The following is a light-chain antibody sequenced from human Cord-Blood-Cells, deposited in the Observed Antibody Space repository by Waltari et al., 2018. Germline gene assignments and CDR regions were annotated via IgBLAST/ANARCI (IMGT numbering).Light chain of an antibody. CDR3: QQYYSTRT. CDR2: WAS. Sequence: DIVMTQSPDSLAVSMGERATINCKSSQSVLYSSNNKNYLAWYQQKPGQPPKLLIYWASTRECGVPDRFSGSGSGTDFTLTISSLQAEDVAVYYCQQYYSTRTFGQGTKLDIK. J-gene: IGKJ2*01. CDR1: QSVLYSSNNKNY. V-gene: IGKV4-1*01.